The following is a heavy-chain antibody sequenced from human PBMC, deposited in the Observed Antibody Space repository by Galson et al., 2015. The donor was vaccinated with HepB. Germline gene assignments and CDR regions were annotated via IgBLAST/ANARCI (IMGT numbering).Heavy chain of an antibody. CDR2: ISYDGSNK. CDR1: GFTFSSYA. D-gene: IGHD6-13*01. V-gene: IGHV3-30-3*01. Sequence: SLRLSCAASGFTFSSYAMHWVRQAPGKGLEWVAVISYDGSNKYYADSVKGRFTISRDNSKNTLYLQMNSLRAEDTAVYYCARDLAAAASQGIFDYWGQGTLVTVSS. CDR3: ARDLAAAASQGIFDY. J-gene: IGHJ4*02.